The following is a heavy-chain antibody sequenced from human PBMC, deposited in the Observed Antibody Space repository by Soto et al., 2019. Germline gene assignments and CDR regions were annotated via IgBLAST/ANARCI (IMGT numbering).Heavy chain of an antibody. CDR1: GFTFSSYG. CDR2: IWYDGSNK. Sequence: QVQLVESGGGVVQPVRSLRLSCAASGFTFSSYGMHWVRQAPGKGLEWVAVIWYDGSNKYYADSVKGRFTISRDNSKNTLYLQMNSLRAEDTAVYYCARVYYDSRYYYGMDVWGQGTTVTVSS. V-gene: IGHV3-33*01. CDR3: ARVYYDSRYYYGMDV. J-gene: IGHJ6*02. D-gene: IGHD3-3*01.